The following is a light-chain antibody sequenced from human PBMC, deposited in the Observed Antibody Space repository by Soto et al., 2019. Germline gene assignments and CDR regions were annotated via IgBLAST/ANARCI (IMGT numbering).Light chain of an antibody. Sequence: DIQMTLSPSTLSGSVGDRVTITCLASQTISSWLAWYQQKPGKAPKLLIYKASTLKSGVPSRFSGSGSGTEFTLTISSLQPDDFATYYCQHYNSYSEAFCQGTKVAIK. CDR3: QHYNSYSEA. CDR2: KAS. CDR1: QTISSW. J-gene: IGKJ1*01. V-gene: IGKV1-5*03.